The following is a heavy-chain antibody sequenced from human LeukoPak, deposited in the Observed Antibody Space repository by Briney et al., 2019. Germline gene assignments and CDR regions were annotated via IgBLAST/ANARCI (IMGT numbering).Heavy chain of an antibody. CDR3: ARDSGDYVGTGGD. D-gene: IGHD4-17*01. V-gene: IGHV3-66*01. J-gene: IGHJ4*02. CDR2: LYSGGST. CDR1: GFTFSTYA. Sequence: SGGSRRLSCAASGFTFSTYAMNWVRQAPGKGLEWVSTLYSGGSTHYADSVKGRFTISRDNSKNMLYLQMNSLRAEDTAVYYCARDSGDYVGTGGDWGQGTLVTVSS.